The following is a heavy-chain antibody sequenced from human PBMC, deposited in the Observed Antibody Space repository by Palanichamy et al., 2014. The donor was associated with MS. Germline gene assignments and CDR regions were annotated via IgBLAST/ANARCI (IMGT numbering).Heavy chain of an antibody. V-gene: IGHV1-3*01. D-gene: IGHD3-10*01. CDR3: VRDHYGITTPVTMAFVM. J-gene: IGHJ3*02. CDR2: TNPGDGNT. CDR1: GYTFTTYS. Sequence: QVQLVQSGAEVKTPGASVKLSCKASGYTFTTYSMHWVRQAPGQRPEWMGWTNPGDGNTEYSQKFQGRVTITSDTSASVTYMELSSLRSEDMALYYCVRDHYGITTPVTMAFVMWGPGTMVTVSS.